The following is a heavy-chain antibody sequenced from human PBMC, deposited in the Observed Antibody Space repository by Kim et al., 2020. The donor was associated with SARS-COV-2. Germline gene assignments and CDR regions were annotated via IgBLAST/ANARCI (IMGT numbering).Heavy chain of an antibody. CDR2: ISWNSGSI. Sequence: GGSLRLSCAASGFTFDDYAMHWVRQAPGKGLEWVSGISWNSGSIGYADSVKGRFTISRDNAKNSLYLQMNSLRAEDTALYYCAKGQITSRPNWFDPWGQGTLVTVSS. CDR3: AKGQITSRPNWFDP. CDR1: GFTFDDYA. V-gene: IGHV3-9*01. D-gene: IGHD3-10*01. J-gene: IGHJ5*02.